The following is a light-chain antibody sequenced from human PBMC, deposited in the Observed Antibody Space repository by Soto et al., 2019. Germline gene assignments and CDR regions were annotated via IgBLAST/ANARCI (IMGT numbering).Light chain of an antibody. Sequence: QSALTQPPSPSGSPGQSVTISCTGTSRDVGGYNYVSWSQQHPGKAPKLMIYEVSKRPSGVPDRFSGSKSGNTASLTVSGLQAEDEADYYCSSYAGSNNSYVFGTGTKVTVL. CDR2: EVS. CDR3: SSYAGSNNSYV. J-gene: IGLJ1*01. V-gene: IGLV2-8*01. CDR1: SRDVGGYNY.